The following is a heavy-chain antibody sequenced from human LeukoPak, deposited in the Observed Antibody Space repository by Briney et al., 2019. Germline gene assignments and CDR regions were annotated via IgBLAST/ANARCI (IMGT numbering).Heavy chain of an antibody. D-gene: IGHD3-10*01. Sequence: SETLSLTCAVYGGSFSGYYWSWLRQPPGKGLEWIGEIYHSGSTNYNPSLKSRVTMSVDTSKNQFSLKLSSVTAADTAVYYCAREEADYYGSGSYYYWGQGTLVTVSS. CDR2: IYHSGST. J-gene: IGHJ4*02. CDR1: GGSFSGYY. CDR3: AREEADYYGSGSYYY. V-gene: IGHV4-34*01.